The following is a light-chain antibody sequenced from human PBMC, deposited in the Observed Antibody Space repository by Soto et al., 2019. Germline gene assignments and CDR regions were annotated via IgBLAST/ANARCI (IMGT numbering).Light chain of an antibody. CDR2: TAS. CDR3: QQNYSTRPIT. V-gene: IGKV1-39*01. Sequence: MHLTQSPSSMSASLGDLGTIXXRASQSISSYLNWYQQTPGKATKLXXYTASSLQSGVPSRFSGSGSGTDFTLTISSLQPEDFATYYCQQNYSTRPITFGQGTRLEIK. J-gene: IGKJ5*01. CDR1: QSISSY.